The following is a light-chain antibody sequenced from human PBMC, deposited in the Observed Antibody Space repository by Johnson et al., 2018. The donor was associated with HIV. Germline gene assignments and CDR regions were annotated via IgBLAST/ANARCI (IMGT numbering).Light chain of an antibody. V-gene: IGLV1-51*02. CDR3: GTWDSSLSAYV. J-gene: IGLJ1*01. Sequence: QAVLTQPPSVSAAPGQKVTISCSGSSSNIGNNYVSWYQQLPGTAPKLLIYENNKRPSGIPDQFSGSKSGTSANLGITGLQTVDEADYYCGTWDSSLSAYVFGSGTTITVL. CDR1: SSNIGNNY. CDR2: ENN.